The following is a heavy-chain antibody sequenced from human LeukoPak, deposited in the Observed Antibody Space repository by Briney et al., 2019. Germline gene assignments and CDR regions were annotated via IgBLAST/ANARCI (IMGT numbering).Heavy chain of an antibody. CDR3: ARSGDPVNTYYYAPGGGWYFDY. D-gene: IGHD3-10*01. Sequence: PGGSLRLSCAASGFTFSSYSMNWVRQAPGKGLELVSSISSSSSYIYYADSVKGRFTISRDNAKNSLYLQMNSLRAEDTAVYYCARSGDPVNTYYYAPGGGWYFDYWGQGTLVTVSS. J-gene: IGHJ4*02. V-gene: IGHV3-21*01. CDR2: ISSSSSYI. CDR1: GFTFSSYS.